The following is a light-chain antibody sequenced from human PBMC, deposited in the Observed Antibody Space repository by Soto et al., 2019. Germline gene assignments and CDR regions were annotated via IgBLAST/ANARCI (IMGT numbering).Light chain of an antibody. CDR3: QQYSSWPRT. J-gene: IGKJ1*01. Sequence: DIVMTQSPATLSVSPGETATLSCRASQSVSSYLAWYQQKPGQAPRRLISGASTRATGFPVRFSGSGSGTEFTLTSSSLQSEDFAIYYCQQYSSWPRTFGQGTRVEIQ. V-gene: IGKV3-15*01. CDR1: QSVSSY. CDR2: GAS.